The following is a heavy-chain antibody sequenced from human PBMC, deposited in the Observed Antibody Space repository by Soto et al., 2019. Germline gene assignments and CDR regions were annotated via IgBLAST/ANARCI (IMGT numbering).Heavy chain of an antibody. Sequence: GGSLRLSCAASGFTFNIYAMTWVRQAPGKGLEWVSAISRYGDITYYADSVEGRFSISRDNSKNTLYLQMNSLRAEDTAVYYCAKDRYLDHDSRGYLFDNWGQGTLVTAPQ. CDR2: ISRYGDIT. CDR3: AKDRYLDHDSRGYLFDN. J-gene: IGHJ4*02. D-gene: IGHD3-22*01. V-gene: IGHV3-23*01. CDR1: GFTFNIYA.